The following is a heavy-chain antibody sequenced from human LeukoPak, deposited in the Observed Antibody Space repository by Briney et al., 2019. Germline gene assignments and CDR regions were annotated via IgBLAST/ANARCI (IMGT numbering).Heavy chain of an antibody. D-gene: IGHD3-3*01. Sequence: SETLSLTCTVSGGSISSSSYYWGWIRQPPGKGLEWIGSIYYSGSTYYNPSLKSRVTISVDTSKNQFSLKLSSVTAADTTVYYCARWRSFAYWGQGTLVTVSS. CDR2: IYYSGST. CDR1: GGSISSSSYY. J-gene: IGHJ4*02. CDR3: ARWRSFAY. V-gene: IGHV4-39*07.